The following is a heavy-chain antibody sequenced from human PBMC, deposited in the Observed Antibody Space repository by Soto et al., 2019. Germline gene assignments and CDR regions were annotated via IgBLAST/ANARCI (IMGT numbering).Heavy chain of an antibody. D-gene: IGHD1-1*01. Sequence: PGGSLRLSCAASGFTFSDYYMSWIRQAPGKGLEWVSYISSSGSTIYYADSVKGRFTISRDNAKNSLYLQMNSLRAEDTAVYYCARDPWATGPHHWFDPWGQGTLVTVSS. V-gene: IGHV3-11*01. CDR2: ISSSGSTI. J-gene: IGHJ5*02. CDR1: GFTFSDYY. CDR3: ARDPWATGPHHWFDP.